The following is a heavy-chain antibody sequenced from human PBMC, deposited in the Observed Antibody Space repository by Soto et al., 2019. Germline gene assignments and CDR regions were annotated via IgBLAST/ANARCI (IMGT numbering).Heavy chain of an antibody. D-gene: IGHD6-13*01. J-gene: IGHJ6*03. CDR1: GFTFSSYA. V-gene: IGHV3-23*01. CDR2: ISGRGGST. CDR3: AIVYSSSWPYYMDV. Sequence: EVQLLESGGGLVQPGGSLRLSCAASGFTFSSYAMSWVRQAPGKGLEWVSAISGRGGSTYYADSVKGRFTISRDNSKNTLYLQMTSLRAEDTAVYYCAIVYSSSWPYYMDVWGKGTTVTVSS.